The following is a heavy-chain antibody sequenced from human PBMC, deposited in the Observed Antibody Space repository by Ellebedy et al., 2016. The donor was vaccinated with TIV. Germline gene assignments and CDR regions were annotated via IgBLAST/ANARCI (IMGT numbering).Heavy chain of an antibody. CDR3: ARGGSTVRGVIGY. Sequence: MPSETLSLTCTVSGGSITSEAYYWSWIRQYPGKGLEWIGFSDYSGSTNYNASLKGRVAISIDKSTNQFSLKLTSVTAADTDVYFCARGGSTVRGVIGYWGQGTLVTVSS. CDR1: GGSITSEAYY. D-gene: IGHD3-10*01. CDR2: SDYSGST. V-gene: IGHV4-31*03. J-gene: IGHJ4*02.